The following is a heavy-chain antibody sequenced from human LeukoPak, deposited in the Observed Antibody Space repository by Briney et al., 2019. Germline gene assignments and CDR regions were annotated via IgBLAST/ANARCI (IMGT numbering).Heavy chain of an antibody. CDR1: GFTFSDYG. V-gene: IGHV3-30*09. CDR2: ISYHGSNK. CDR3: ARTSTVTNDAFDI. J-gene: IGHJ3*02. Sequence: PGRSLRLSCAASGFTFSDYGMNWVRQAPGKGPEWVAAISYHGSNKYYADSVKGRFAISRDNSKNTLYLQMNSLRAEDTAVYYCARTSTVTNDAFDIWGQGTMVTVSS. D-gene: IGHD4-17*01.